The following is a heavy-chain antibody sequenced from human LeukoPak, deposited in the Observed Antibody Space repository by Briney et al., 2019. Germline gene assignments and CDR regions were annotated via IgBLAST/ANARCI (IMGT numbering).Heavy chain of an antibody. CDR2: IIPIFGTA. D-gene: IGHD2-8*01. CDR3: ASVPGAYCTNGVCYTIQYFQH. CDR1: GGTFSSYA. Sequence: SVKVSCKASGGTFSSYAISWVRQAPGQGLEWMGGIIPIFGTANYAQKFQSRVTITTDESTSTAYMELSSLRSEDTAVYYCASVPGAYCTNGVCYTIQYFQHWGQGTLVTVSS. J-gene: IGHJ1*01. V-gene: IGHV1-69*05.